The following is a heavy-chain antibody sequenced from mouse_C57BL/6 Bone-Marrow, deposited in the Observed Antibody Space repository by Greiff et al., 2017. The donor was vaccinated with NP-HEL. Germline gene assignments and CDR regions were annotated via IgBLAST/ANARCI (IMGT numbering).Heavy chain of an antibody. CDR3: ARPFYDYDEWFAY. CDR2: ISDGGSYT. D-gene: IGHD2-4*01. V-gene: IGHV5-4*01. CDR1: GFTFSSYA. J-gene: IGHJ3*01. Sequence: EVQRVESGGGLVKPGGSLKLSCAASGFTFSSYAMSWVRQTPEKRLEWVATISDGGSYTYYPDNVKGRFTISRDNAKNNLYLQMSHLKSEDTAMYYCARPFYDYDEWFAYWGQGPLVTVSA.